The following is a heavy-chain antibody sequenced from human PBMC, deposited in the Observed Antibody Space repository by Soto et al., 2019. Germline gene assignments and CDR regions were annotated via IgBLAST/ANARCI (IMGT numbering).Heavy chain of an antibody. CDR3: ARPSVATIFGVVNDAFDI. J-gene: IGHJ3*02. V-gene: IGHV4-39*01. CDR1: GGSISSSSYY. Sequence: TSETLSLTCTVSGGSISSSSYYWGWIRQPPGKGLEWIGSIYYSGSTYYNPSLKSRVTISVDTSKNQFSLKLSSVTAADTAVYYCARPSVATIFGVVNDAFDIWGQGTMVTVSS. D-gene: IGHD3-3*01. CDR2: IYYSGST.